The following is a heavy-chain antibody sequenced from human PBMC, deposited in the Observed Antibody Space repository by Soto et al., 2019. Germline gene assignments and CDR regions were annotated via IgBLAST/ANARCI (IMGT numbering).Heavy chain of an antibody. Sequence: SQTLSLTCAISGDTVSSNTAAWNWFRQSPSRGLEWLGRTYYRSKWYNDYAVSVKSRITINPDTSKNTLYLQMNSLRAEDTAVYYCAKMTWSALNWFDPWGQGTLVTVSS. CDR1: GDTVSSNTAA. CDR2: TYYRSKWYN. CDR3: AKMTWSALNWFDP. V-gene: IGHV6-1*01. J-gene: IGHJ5*02. D-gene: IGHD3-3*01.